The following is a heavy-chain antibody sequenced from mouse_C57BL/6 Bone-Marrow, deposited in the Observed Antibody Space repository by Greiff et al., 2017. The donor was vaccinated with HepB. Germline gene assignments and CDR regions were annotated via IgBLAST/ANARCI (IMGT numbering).Heavy chain of an antibody. CDR2: IYPGDGDT. J-gene: IGHJ2*01. CDR3: ARGRGNYD. CDR1: GYTFTSYW. V-gene: IGHV1-87*01. D-gene: IGHD2-1*01. Sequence: VQLQESGAELARPGASVKLSCKASGYTFTSYWMQWVNQRPGQGLEWIGAIYPGDGDTRYTQKFKAKATLTADKSSSTAYMQLSSLASEDSAVYYCARGRGNYDWGQGTTLTVSS.